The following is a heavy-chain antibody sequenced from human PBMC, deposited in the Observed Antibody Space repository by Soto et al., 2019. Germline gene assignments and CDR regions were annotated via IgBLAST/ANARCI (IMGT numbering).Heavy chain of an antibody. CDR3: ATGHRYASSGYYYTFDY. D-gene: IGHD3-22*01. CDR2: FDPEDGET. CDR1: GGTFSGYA. V-gene: IGHV1-24*01. J-gene: IGHJ4*02. Sequence: SVKVSCKASGGTFSGYAISWVRQAPGKGLEWMGGFDPEDGETIYAQKFQGRVTMTEDTSTDTAYMELSSLRSEDTAVFYCATGHRYASSGYYYTFDYWGQGNLVTVSS.